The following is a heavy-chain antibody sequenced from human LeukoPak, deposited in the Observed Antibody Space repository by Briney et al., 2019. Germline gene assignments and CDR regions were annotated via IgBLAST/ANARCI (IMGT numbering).Heavy chain of an antibody. J-gene: IGHJ4*02. V-gene: IGHV1-18*01. CDR3: ARVRAAAGTLDY. Sequence: ASVKVSCKASGYTFTSYGISWVRQAPGQGLEWMGWISAYNGNTNYAQKLQGRVTMTTDTSTSTAYTELRSLRSDDTAVYYCARVRAAAGTLDYWGQGTLVTVSS. CDR1: GYTFTSYG. CDR2: ISAYNGNT. D-gene: IGHD6-13*01.